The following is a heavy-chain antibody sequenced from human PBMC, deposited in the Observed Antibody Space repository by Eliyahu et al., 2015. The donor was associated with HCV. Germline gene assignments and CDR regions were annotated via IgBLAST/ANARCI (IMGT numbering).Heavy chain of an antibody. J-gene: IGHJ5*02. V-gene: IGHV5-10-1*03. D-gene: IGHD3-16*01. CDR1: GYTFTDYW. CDR3: ARQRFGDPLGDP. Sequence: EVQLVQSGAEVKKPGESLTISCKPSGYTFTDYWINWVRQMPGKGLEWMGRMAGTNPYINYNPAFQGHVTMSADKSITTAFLQWTRLRASDTGIYFCARQRFGDPLGDPWGQGTLVTVSS. CDR2: MAGTNPYI.